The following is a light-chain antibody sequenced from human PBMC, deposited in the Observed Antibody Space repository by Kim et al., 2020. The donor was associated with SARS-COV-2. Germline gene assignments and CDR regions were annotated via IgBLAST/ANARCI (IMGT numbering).Light chain of an antibody. CDR3: NSRDSSGYHVV. Sequence: SSELTQDPAVSVALGQTVTITCQGDSLRLYYASWYQQKPGQAPLLVFYDKNSRPSGTPDRFSGSSSGNTASLTITGAQAEDEADYYCNSRDSSGYHVVFGGGTQLTVL. V-gene: IGLV3-19*01. J-gene: IGLJ2*01. CDR1: SLRLYY. CDR2: DKN.